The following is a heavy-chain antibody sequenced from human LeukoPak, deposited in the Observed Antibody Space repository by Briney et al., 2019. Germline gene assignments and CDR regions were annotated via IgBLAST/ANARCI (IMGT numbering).Heavy chain of an antibody. V-gene: IGHV4-38-2*01. D-gene: IGHD6-13*01. CDR3: ARWYSSSGYFDY. CDR2: MYHSGDT. Sequence: PSETLSLTCAVSGYSISRSYYWGWIRQPPGKGLEWIGSMYHSGDTYYNPSLKGRVTISVDTSKYQFSLKLTSVTAADTAVYYCARWYSSSGYFDYWGQGTLVTVSS. CDR1: GYSISRSYY. J-gene: IGHJ4*02.